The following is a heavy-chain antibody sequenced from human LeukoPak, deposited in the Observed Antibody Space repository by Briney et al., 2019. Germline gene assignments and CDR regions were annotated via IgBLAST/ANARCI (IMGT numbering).Heavy chain of an antibody. Sequence: GGSLRLSCAASGITFSSYGMPWVRQAPGKGLGWVAVISYDGSNKYYADSVKGRFTISRDNSKNTMYLQMNSLRAEDTAVYYCAKDLYVWGSYRYPDYWGQGTLVTVSS. D-gene: IGHD3-16*02. CDR2: ISYDGSNK. V-gene: IGHV3-30*18. J-gene: IGHJ4*02. CDR3: AKDLYVWGSYRYPDY. CDR1: GITFSSYG.